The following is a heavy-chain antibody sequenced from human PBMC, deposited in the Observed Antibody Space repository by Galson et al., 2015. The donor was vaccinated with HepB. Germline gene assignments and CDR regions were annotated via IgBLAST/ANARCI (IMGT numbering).Heavy chain of an antibody. J-gene: IGHJ1*01. Sequence: SVKVSCKASGYTFTNYDVNWVRQAPGRGLEWVGWMNPKSGNIGFAQRFQGRVTLTRDISMNTDYMDLSSLTTDDTAVYYCVYWGHSLHWGQGTLITVSS. CDR2: MNPKSGNI. CDR1: GYTFTNYD. D-gene: IGHD2-8*02. CDR3: VYWGHSLH. V-gene: IGHV1-8*01.